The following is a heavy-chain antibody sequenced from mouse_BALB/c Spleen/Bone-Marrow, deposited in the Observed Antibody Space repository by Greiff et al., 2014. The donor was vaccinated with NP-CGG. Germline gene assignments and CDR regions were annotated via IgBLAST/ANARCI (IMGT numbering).Heavy chain of an antibody. Sequence: QVQLKHSGAELMKPGASVKISCKTSGYTFSSYWIEWVKQRPGHGLEWIGEILPGGGSTNSNEKFKGKATFTADTSSNTAYMQLSSLTSEDSAVYYCARELGLRLAYWGQGTLVTVSA. CDR2: ILPGGGST. CDR1: GYTFSSYW. J-gene: IGHJ3*01. CDR3: ARELGLRLAY. D-gene: IGHD3-1*01. V-gene: IGHV1-9*01.